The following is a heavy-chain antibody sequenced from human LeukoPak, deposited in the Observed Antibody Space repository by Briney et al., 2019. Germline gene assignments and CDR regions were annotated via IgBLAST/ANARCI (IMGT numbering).Heavy chain of an antibody. Sequence: GGSLRLSCAASGFAFSSYAMSWVRQAPGKGLEWVSAISGSGGSTYYADSVKGRFTIPRDNSKNTLYLQMNSLRAEDTAVYYCAKTMGSIFSPFDDWGQGTLVTVSS. V-gene: IGHV3-23*01. CDR1: GFAFSSYA. CDR3: AKTMGSIFSPFDD. J-gene: IGHJ4*02. CDR2: ISGSGGST. D-gene: IGHD3-3*01.